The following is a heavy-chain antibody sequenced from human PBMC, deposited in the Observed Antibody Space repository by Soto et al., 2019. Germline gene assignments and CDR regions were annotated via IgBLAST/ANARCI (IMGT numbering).Heavy chain of an antibody. D-gene: IGHD1-26*01. J-gene: IGHJ3*02. CDR1: GTKNSTRHCH. V-gene: IGHV4-39*01. CDR3: ARHGITGSYYDAFDI. CDR2: IKYSWST. Sequence: SDSLSRNFSNAGTKNSTRHCHTRWPHKPPVHGLELISSIKYSWSTFYNPSLKSRVTLSVDTSKNQFALKLSSVTAAETAVYYCARHGITGSYYDAFDIWGQGTMVTVSS.